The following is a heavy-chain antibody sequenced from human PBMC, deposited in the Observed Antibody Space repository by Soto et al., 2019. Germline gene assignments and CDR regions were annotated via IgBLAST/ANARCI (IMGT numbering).Heavy chain of an antibody. CDR3: ATRYSYVHF. V-gene: IGHV1-2*02. Sequence: APVKVSCESSGYGFTGYYIHLVRQAPGQGLEWMGWINPNSGDTNYAQKFQGRVTMTRDTSFSTAYMELSSLRSDDTAVYYCATRYSYVHFWGQGTLVTVSS. CDR1: GYGFTGYY. CDR2: INPNSGDT. D-gene: IGHD5-18*01. J-gene: IGHJ4*02.